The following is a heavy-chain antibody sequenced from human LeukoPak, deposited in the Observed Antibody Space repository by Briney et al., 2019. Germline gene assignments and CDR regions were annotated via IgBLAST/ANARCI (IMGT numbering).Heavy chain of an antibody. D-gene: IGHD3-3*01. Sequence: QPGGSLRRSCAASGFTFSIYAMTWVRQAPGKGLEWVSGISGSGDSTYYADSVKGRFTISRDNSKNTLYLQMNSLRAEDTAVYYCAKGPGVAMFNNWFDPWGQGTLVTVSS. CDR2: ISGSGDST. CDR1: GFTFSIYA. V-gene: IGHV3-23*01. CDR3: AKGPGVAMFNNWFDP. J-gene: IGHJ5*02.